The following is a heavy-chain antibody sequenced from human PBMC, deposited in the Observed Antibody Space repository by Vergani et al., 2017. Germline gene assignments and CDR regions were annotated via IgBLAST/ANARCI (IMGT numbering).Heavy chain of an antibody. V-gene: IGHV3-48*02. CDR1: GFTFSSYS. J-gene: IGHJ6*03. Sequence: EVQLVESGGGLVQPGGSLRLSCAASGFTFSSYSMNWVRQAPGKGLEWVSYISSSSSTIYYADSVKGRFTISRDNAKNSLYLQMNSLRDEDTAVYYCARDXEPYDSSGYFSSDYYYYYMDVWGKGTTVTVSS. CDR2: ISSSSSTI. CDR3: ARDXEPYDSSGYFSSDYYYYYMDV. D-gene: IGHD3-22*01.